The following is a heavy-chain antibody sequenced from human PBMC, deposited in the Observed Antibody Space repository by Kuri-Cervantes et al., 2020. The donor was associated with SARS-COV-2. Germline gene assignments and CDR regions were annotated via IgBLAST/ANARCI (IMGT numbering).Heavy chain of an antibody. CDR2: IYYSGST. Sequence: SETLSLTCTVSGGSISSHYWSWIRQPPGKGLEWIGYIYYSGSTNYNPSLKSRVTISVDTSKNQFSLKLSSVTAADTAVYYCARHYYGSGSYYNWGSFDYWGQGTLVTVSS. D-gene: IGHD3-10*01. CDR1: GGSISSHY. CDR3: ARHYYGSGSYYNWGSFDY. J-gene: IGHJ4*02. V-gene: IGHV4-59*08.